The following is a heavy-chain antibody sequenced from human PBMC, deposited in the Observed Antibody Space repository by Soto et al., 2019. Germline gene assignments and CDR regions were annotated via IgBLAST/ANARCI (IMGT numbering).Heavy chain of an antibody. CDR3: VRENYYYGMDV. Sequence: EVQLVESGGTLVQPGGSLRLSCAASGFDASVNYMTWVRQAPGKGLEWVSAINSGGSTFYADSVKGRFTISRDNSKNTLYLQMNSLRFEDTAMYYCVRENYYYGMDVWGQGTAVTVSS. CDR2: INSGGST. V-gene: IGHV3-66*01. CDR1: GFDASVNY. J-gene: IGHJ6*02.